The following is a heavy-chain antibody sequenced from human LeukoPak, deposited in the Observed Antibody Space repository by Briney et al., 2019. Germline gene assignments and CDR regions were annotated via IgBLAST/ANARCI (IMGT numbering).Heavy chain of an antibody. J-gene: IGHJ6*02. V-gene: IGHV4-4*07. D-gene: IGHD2-2*01. Sequence: SETLSLTCTVSGGSISSYYWSWTRQPAGKGLEWIGRIYTSGSTNYNPSLKSRVTMSVDTSKNQFSLKLSSVTAADTAVYYCARDNIVVVPAARQGGYYYYYGMDVWGQGTTVTVSS. CDR2: IYTSGST. CDR1: GGSISSYY. CDR3: ARDNIVVVPAARQGGYYYYYGMDV.